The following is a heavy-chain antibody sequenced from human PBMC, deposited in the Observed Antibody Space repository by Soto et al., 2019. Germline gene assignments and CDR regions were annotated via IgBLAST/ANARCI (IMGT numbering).Heavy chain of an antibody. CDR3: ARGGGYCTNSVCSYYFDS. J-gene: IGHJ4*02. V-gene: IGHV1-8*01. D-gene: IGHD2-8*01. CDR1: GYSLTSYD. Sequence: ASVKDSCKACGYSLTSYDSNWVRQATGQGLEWMGWMNPNSGNTGYAQKFQGRVTMTRNTSISTAYMELSSLRSEDTAVYYCARGGGYCTNSVCSYYFDSCGQATLFTVSS. CDR2: MNPNSGNT.